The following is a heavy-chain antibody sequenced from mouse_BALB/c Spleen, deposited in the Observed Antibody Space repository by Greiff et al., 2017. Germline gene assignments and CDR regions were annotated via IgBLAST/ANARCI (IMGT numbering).Heavy chain of an antibody. CDR2: ISNGGGST. CDR3: ARIYDGYFFDV. CDR1: GFTFSSYT. V-gene: IGHV5-12-2*01. D-gene: IGHD2-3*01. J-gene: IGHJ1*01. Sequence: EVKLVESGGGLVQPGGSLKLSCAASGFTFSSYTMSWVRQTPEKRLEWVAYISNGGGSTYYPDTVKGRFTISRDNAKNTLYLQMSSLKSEDTAMYYCARIYDGYFFDVWGAGTTVTVSS.